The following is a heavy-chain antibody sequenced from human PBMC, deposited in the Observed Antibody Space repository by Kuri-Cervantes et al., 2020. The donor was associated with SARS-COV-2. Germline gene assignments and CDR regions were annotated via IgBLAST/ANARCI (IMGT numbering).Heavy chain of an antibody. J-gene: IGHJ4*02. CDR2: VKSDTDGGTA. Sequence: GGSLRLSCAASGFTFADAWMTWVRQAPGKGLEWVGRVKSDTDGGTADYGAPVKDRFTISRDDAKSILYLQMNSLKWDDTAVYYCSTAPGGNVIFWGQGTLVTVSS. CDR1: GFTFADAW. D-gene: IGHD4-23*01. CDR3: STAPGGNVIF. V-gene: IGHV3-15*01.